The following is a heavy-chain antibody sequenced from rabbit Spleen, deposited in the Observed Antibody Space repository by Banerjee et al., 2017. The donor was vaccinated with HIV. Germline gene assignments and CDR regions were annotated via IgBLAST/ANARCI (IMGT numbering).Heavy chain of an antibody. CDR3: ARDLTGVIGWNFGW. CDR2: INIVTGKA. Sequence: QSLEESGGDLVKPGASLTLTCTASGFSFSSRYYMCWVHQAPGKGLELIACINIVTGKAVYASWAKGRFTFSKTSSTTVTLQVTSLTAADTATYFCARDLTGVIGWNFGWWGQGPWSPS. V-gene: IGHV1S40*01. D-gene: IGHD4-1*01. J-gene: IGHJ3*01. CDR1: GFSFSSRYY.